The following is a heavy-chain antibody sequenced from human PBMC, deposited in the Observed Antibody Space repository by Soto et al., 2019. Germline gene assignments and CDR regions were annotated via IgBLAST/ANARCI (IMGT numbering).Heavy chain of an antibody. V-gene: IGHV3-23*01. CDR1: GLTFPSHA. D-gene: IGHD3-10*01. Sequence: QLLQSGGDLVQPGGSLRLSCAVSGLTFPSHAMTWARQAPGKGLEWVSTISESGDRTFYADSVKDRFTISRDNSKYTLFLHLSSLRVEDTAVYYCVPGSSGGGGEDYWGQGFLVTVSS. CDR2: ISESGDRT. CDR3: VPGSSGGGGEDY. J-gene: IGHJ4*02.